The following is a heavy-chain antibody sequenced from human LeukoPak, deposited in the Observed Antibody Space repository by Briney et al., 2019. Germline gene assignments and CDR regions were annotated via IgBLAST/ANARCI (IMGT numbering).Heavy chain of an antibody. Sequence: GGSLRLSCAASGFTFSSYAMSWVRQAPGKGLEWVSAISGSGGSTYYADSVKGRFTISRDNSKNTLYLQMNSLRAEDTAVYYCAKDSDAEILLWFGELETNWFDPWGQGTLVTVSS. CDR3: AKDSDAEILLWFGELETNWFDP. CDR2: ISGSGGST. CDR1: GFTFSSYA. D-gene: IGHD3-10*01. J-gene: IGHJ5*02. V-gene: IGHV3-23*01.